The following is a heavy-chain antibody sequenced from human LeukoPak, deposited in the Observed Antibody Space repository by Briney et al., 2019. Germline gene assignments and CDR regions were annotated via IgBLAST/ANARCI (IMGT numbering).Heavy chain of an antibody. J-gene: IGHJ4*02. Sequence: PGGSLRLSCAASGFTFSSHAMNWVRQAPGKGLEWVSVIRGSGDYIYYADSVKGRFTISRDNSKNTLYLQMNSPSAEDTAVYYCAKGDRIAAAGTVMDYWGQGTLVTVSS. CDR3: AKGDRIAAAGTVMDY. V-gene: IGHV3-23*01. CDR2: IRGSGDYI. CDR1: GFTFSSHA. D-gene: IGHD6-13*01.